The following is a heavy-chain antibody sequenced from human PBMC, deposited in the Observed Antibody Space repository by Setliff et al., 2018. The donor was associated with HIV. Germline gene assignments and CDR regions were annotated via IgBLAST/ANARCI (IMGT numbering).Heavy chain of an antibody. D-gene: IGHD2-2*01. Sequence: SETLSLTCTASGGSISNHYWSWIRQPPGKGLEWIGYIYNRRSTNYHPSLKSRVTISVDTSKNQFSLKLSSVTGADTAVYYCARLGYCSRTTCYGYYYMDVWGKGTTVTV. J-gene: IGHJ6*03. CDR2: IYNRRST. V-gene: IGHV4-59*08. CDR1: GGSISNHY. CDR3: ARLGYCSRTTCYGYYYMDV.